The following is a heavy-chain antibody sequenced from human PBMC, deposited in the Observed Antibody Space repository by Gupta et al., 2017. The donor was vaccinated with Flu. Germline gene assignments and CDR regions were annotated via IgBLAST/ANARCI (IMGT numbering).Heavy chain of an antibody. CDR2: IKHDGSEK. Sequence: EVQLVESGGGLSQPGGSLRLSCAASGSTFSPHRITWVRQAPGKGLEWGANIKHDGSEKYYMDSVEGRFTVSKDNAKNSLYLQMNSLRVEDTAVYYCARPGGYCSGNVCYFFWEDWGQGTLVTVSS. CDR1: GSTFSPHR. V-gene: IGHV3-7*01. CDR3: ARPGGYCSGNVCYFFWED. J-gene: IGHJ4*02. D-gene: IGHD2-8*02.